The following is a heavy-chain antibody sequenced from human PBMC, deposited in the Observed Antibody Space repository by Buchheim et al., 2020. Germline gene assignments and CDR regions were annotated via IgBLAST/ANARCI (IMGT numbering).Heavy chain of an antibody. J-gene: IGHJ4*02. CDR1: GYSFTDHW. D-gene: IGHD2-2*01. V-gene: IGHV5-51*01. CDR2: IYPRDSDI. CDR3: VRGSGYCSSTRCYLFDY. Sequence: EVQLVQSGAEVKKPGESLKISCKGSGYSFTDHWIGWVRQMPGKGLEWMALIYPRDSDIRYSPSFQGQVTISADKSISSAYLQWSSLKASDTAMYYCVRGSGYCSSTRCYLFDYWGQGSL.